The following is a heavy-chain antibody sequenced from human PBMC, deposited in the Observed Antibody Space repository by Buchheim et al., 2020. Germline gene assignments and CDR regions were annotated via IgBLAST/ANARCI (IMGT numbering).Heavy chain of an antibody. Sequence: EVQLLESGGGLVQPGGSLRLSCAASGFTFSSYAMSWVRQAPGQGLEWVSPISGSGGSTYYADSVQGRFTISRDNSNNTLYLQMNSQRAEDTAVYYCAKAPEVRRGYSGYDSDYWGQGT. V-gene: IGHV3-23*01. D-gene: IGHD5-12*01. CDR1: GFTFSSYA. J-gene: IGHJ4*02. CDR3: AKAPEVRRGYSGYDSDY. CDR2: ISGSGGST.